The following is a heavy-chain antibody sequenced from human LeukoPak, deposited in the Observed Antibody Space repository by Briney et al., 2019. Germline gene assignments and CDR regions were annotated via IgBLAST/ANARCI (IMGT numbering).Heavy chain of an antibody. CDR2: INHSGST. Sequence: PSETLSLTCTVSGGSISSSSYYWSWIRQPPGKGLEWIGEINHSGSTNYNPSLKSRVTISVDTSKNQFSLKLSSVTAADTAVYYCARRGIAAAGRRFDPWGQGTLVTVSS. V-gene: IGHV4-39*07. J-gene: IGHJ5*02. D-gene: IGHD6-13*01. CDR3: ARRGIAAAGRRFDP. CDR1: GGSISSSSYY.